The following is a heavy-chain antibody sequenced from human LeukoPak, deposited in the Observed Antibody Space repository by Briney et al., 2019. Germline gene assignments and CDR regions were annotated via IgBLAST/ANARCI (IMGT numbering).Heavy chain of an antibody. CDR1: GGSLSSISYY. CDR3: ARLRSGRYGIDV. D-gene: IGHD3-3*01. J-gene: IGHJ6*02. Sequence: PSETLSLTCAVSGGSLSSISYYWGWIRQPPGKGLEWIGSIYYSGSTYYNPSLKSRVTLSVDTSKNQFSLKLSSVTAADTAVYYCARLRSGRYGIDVWGQGTTVTVSS. V-gene: IGHV4-39*01. CDR2: IYYSGST.